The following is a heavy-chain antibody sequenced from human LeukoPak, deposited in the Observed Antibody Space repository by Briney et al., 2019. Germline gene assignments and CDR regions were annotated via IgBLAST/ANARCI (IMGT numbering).Heavy chain of an antibody. CDR3: ARNWNYYDQ. CDR2: INTDGSDT. J-gene: IGHJ4*02. D-gene: IGHD1-1*01. V-gene: IGHV3-74*03. CDR1: RFTFSKYW. Sequence: PGGSLRLSCAASRFTFSKYWMHWVRQAPGKGLVWVSRINTDGSDTTYADSVKGRFTISRDNAKNTLYLQMNSLRAEDTALYYRARNWNYYDQWGQGTLVTVSS.